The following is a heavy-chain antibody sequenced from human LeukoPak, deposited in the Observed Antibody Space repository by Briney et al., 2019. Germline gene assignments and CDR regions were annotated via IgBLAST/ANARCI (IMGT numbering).Heavy chain of an antibody. Sequence: GGSLRLSCAASGFTFSSYAMSWVRQAPGKGLEWVSAISGSGGSTYYADSVKGRFTISRDNSKNTLYLQMNSLRAEDTAVYYYAKLGVYGPWYYYDSSGYHPDYWGQGTLVTVSS. V-gene: IGHV3-23*01. CDR3: AKLGVYGPWYYYDSSGYHPDY. D-gene: IGHD3-22*01. CDR2: ISGSGGST. J-gene: IGHJ4*02. CDR1: GFTFSSYA.